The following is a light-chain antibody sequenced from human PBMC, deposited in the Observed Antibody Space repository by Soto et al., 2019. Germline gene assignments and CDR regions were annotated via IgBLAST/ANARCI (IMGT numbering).Light chain of an antibody. CDR2: QDS. CDR1: KLGDKY. Sequence: SYELTQPPSVSVSPGQTASITCSGDKLGDKYACWYQQKPGQSPVLVIYQDSKRPSGIPDRFSGSNSGNTATLSFSGTQAIDEADYYCQAWDSSTAPFGGGTKLTVL. J-gene: IGLJ2*01. V-gene: IGLV3-1*01. CDR3: QAWDSSTAP.